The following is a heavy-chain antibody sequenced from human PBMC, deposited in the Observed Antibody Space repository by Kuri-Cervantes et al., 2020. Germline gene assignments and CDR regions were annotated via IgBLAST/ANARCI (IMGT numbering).Heavy chain of an antibody. V-gene: IGHV4-30-2*01. CDR3: ARVLSGYDAFDI. J-gene: IGHJ3*02. CDR2: IYHSGST. Sequence: LRLSCAVYGGSFSGYSWSWIRQPPGKGLEWIGYIYHSGSTYYNPSLKSRVTISVDRSKNQFSLKLSSVTAADTAVYYCARVLSGYDAFDIWGQGTMVTVSS. CDR1: GGSFSGYS. D-gene: IGHD1-26*01.